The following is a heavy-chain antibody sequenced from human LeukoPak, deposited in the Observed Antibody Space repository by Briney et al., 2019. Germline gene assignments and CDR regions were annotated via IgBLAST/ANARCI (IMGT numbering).Heavy chain of an antibody. J-gene: IGHJ4*01. D-gene: IGHD6-13*01. Sequence: GGSLRLSCAASGFTFSNYGMHWVRQAPGKGLEWVAFIRYDGSSKYYGDSVKGRFTISRDNSKNTLYVQLNSLRGEDTAVYYCARNKSSSSGKYYFDYWAQETRVPVSS. V-gene: IGHV3-30*02. CDR2: IRYDGSSK. CDR1: GFTFSNYG. CDR3: ARNKSSSSGKYYFDY.